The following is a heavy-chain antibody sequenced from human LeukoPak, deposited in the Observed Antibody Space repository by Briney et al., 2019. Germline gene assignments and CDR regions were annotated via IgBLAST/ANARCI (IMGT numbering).Heavy chain of an antibody. CDR2: IKSKTDGGTT. D-gene: IGHD2-2*01. CDR3: TTAPNIVVVPAATP. Sequence: GGSLRLSCAASGFTFSNAWMSWVRQAPGKGLEWVGRIKSKTDGGTTDYAAPVKGRFTISRDDSKNTLYLQMNSLKTEDTAVYYCTTAPNIVVVPAATPWGQGTLVTASS. J-gene: IGHJ5*02. V-gene: IGHV3-15*01. CDR1: GFTFSNAW.